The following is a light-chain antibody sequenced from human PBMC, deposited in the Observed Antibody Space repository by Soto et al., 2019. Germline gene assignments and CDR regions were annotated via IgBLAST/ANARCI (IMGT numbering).Light chain of an antibody. V-gene: IGKV3-11*01. CDR1: QSVSSY. CDR2: DAS. Sequence: EIVLTQSPATLSLSPGERATLSCRASQSVSSYLAWYQQKPDQAPRLLIYDASNRATGIPARFSGSGSGTDFALTISSLEAEDFAVYYCQQRSNWPTFGGGTKVEIK. CDR3: QQRSNWPT. J-gene: IGKJ4*01.